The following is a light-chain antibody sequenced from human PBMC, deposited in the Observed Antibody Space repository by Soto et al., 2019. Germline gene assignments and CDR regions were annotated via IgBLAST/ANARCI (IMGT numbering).Light chain of an antibody. CDR3: QTWGTSIRV. CDR1: SGHSSYA. V-gene: IGLV4-69*01. Sequence: QSVLTQSSSASASLGASVKLTCTLSSGHSSYAIAWHQQQPGKGPRYLMKLNSDGSHSKGDGIPDRFSGSSSGAERYLTISSLQFEDEADYYCQTWGTSIRVFGGGTKLTVL. CDR2: LNSDGSH. J-gene: IGLJ2*01.